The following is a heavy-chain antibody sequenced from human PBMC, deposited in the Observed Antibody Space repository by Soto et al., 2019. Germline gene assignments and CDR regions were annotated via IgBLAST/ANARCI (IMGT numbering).Heavy chain of an antibody. CDR3: ARRDTSGFLRYFDN. CDR1: GGTFSSFINYP. J-gene: IGHJ4*02. Sequence: ASVKVSCKSSGGTFSSFINYPINWVRQAPGQGLEWMGGIVPNVGTVNYAQKFRGKVTITADKSTGTAYMELSSLRSEDTPLYYCARRDTSGFLRYFDNWGQGTQVTVSS. CDR2: IVPNVGTV. D-gene: IGHD3-3*01. V-gene: IGHV1-69*06.